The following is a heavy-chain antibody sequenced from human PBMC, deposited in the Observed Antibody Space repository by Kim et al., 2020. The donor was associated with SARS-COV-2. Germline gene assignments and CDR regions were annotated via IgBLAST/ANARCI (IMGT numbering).Heavy chain of an antibody. Sequence: SETLSLTCAVSGDSISGSSHYWGWIRQSPGKGLEWIGSIYASGSTYYNPSLESRAAVSVDKTKNQFSLKLRSVTASDRGVYFCARQYSSGWYGLTYFDY. CDR1: GDSISGSSHY. CDR2: IYASGST. CDR3: ARQYSSGWYGLTYFDY. J-gene: IGHJ4*01. D-gene: IGHD6-19*01. V-gene: IGHV4-39*01.